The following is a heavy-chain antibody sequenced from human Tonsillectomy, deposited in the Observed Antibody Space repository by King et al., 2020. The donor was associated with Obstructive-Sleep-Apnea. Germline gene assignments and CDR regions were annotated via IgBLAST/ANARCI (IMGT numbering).Heavy chain of an antibody. CDR2: ISGSGNST. D-gene: IGHD3-10*01. V-gene: IGHV3-23*04. CDR1: VFTFSSYP. CDR3: AEGRLWFGELMYVDAFDV. J-gene: IGHJ3*01. Sequence: VQLVESGGGLVQPGGSLRLSCVVSVFTFSSYPMSWVRQAPGKGLEWVTGISGSGNSTDYADSVKGRFTISRDNSKKTVFLQMKSLRAEDTAVYYCAEGRLWFGELMYVDAFDVWGQGTLVAVSS.